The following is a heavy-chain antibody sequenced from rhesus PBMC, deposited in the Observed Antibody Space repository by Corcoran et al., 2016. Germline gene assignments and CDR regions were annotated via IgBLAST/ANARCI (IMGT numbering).Heavy chain of an antibody. CDR3: ARAMDTATVYDY. J-gene: IGHJ4*01. CDR1: GGSFSRYW. CDR2: IYGSSGST. Sequence: QVQLQESGPGLVKPSETLSLTCAVSGGSFSRYWVGWIRQPPGQGLEWIGSIYGSSGSTEYNPSLKSRATISRDTSKNQFSLKLSSVTAADTAVYYCARAMDTATVYDYWGQGVLVTVSS. D-gene: IGHD5-12*01. V-gene: IGHV4-160*01.